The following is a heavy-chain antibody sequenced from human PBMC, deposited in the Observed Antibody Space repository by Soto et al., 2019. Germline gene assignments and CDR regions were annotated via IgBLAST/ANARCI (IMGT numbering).Heavy chain of an antibody. J-gene: IGHJ1*01. Sequence: QITLKESGPTLVKPTQTLTLTCTFSGFSLSTSGVGVAWIRQPPGKALEWLALIYWNDDTRYRPSLRSRLTITKGASKTQVVLTMTNMDPVDTATYYCAQVGTSVTPEVAEYFQHWGQGTLVTVSS. CDR2: IYWNDDT. CDR1: GFSLSTSGVG. V-gene: IGHV2-5*01. D-gene: IGHD4-17*01. CDR3: AQVGTSVTPEVAEYFQH.